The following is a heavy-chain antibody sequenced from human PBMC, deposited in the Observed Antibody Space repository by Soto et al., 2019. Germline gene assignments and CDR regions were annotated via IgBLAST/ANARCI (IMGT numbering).Heavy chain of an antibody. CDR3: ARQGYCSGGSCYLGVFDP. V-gene: IGHV4-59*08. J-gene: IGHJ5*02. D-gene: IGHD2-15*01. CDR1: GGSISSYC. Sequence: SETLSLTCTVAGGSISSYCWSWIRQPPGKGLEWIGYIYYSGSTNYNPSLKSRVTISVDTSKNQFSLKLSSVTAADTAVYYCARQGYCSGGSCYLGVFDPWGQGTLVTVSS. CDR2: IYYSGST.